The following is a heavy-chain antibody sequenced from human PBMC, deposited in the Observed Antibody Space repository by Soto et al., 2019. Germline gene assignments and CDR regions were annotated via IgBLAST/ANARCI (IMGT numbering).Heavy chain of an antibody. CDR2: IIPIFGTA. J-gene: IGHJ5*02. CDR3: AIPAVVVVAGTARGDWLDP. Sequence: LVKVYCKGFGGTFSSYPISWVRQEHGKGLEWMGGIIPIFGTANYAQKFQGRVTITADESTSTAYMELSSLRSEDTAVYYCAIPAVVVVAGTARGDWLDPWGQGTLVTVSS. CDR1: GGTFSSYP. V-gene: IGHV1-69*01. D-gene: IGHD2-15*01.